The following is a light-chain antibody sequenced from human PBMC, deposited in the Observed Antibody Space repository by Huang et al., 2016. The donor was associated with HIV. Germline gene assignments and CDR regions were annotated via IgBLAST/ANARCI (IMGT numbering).Light chain of an antibody. Sequence: IQMTQSPTSLSASIGDRVSIACRASQNINTYLNWYQQKPGKAPKLLISSGSTLQSGVPARFSGSGSGTDFTLTIRGLQLDDFATYYCQQSYSALSSFGPGTRL. CDR3: QQSYSALSS. CDR1: QNINTY. J-gene: IGKJ5*01. V-gene: IGKV1-39*01. CDR2: SGS.